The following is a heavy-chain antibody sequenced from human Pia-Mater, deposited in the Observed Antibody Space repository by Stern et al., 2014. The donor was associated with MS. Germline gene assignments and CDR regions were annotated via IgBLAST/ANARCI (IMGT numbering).Heavy chain of an antibody. CDR3: ARGPLSYGYRWFDP. Sequence: QVQLQESGPGLVKPSQTLYLTCTVSGGSISSGGYYWSWIRQHPGKRLEWIGYIYYSGSTYYNPSLKSRVTISVDTSKNQFSLKLSSVTAADTAVYYCARGPLSYGYRWFDPWGQGTLVTVSS. CDR2: IYYSGST. CDR1: GGSISSGGYY. D-gene: IGHD5-18*01. J-gene: IGHJ5*02. V-gene: IGHV4-31*03.